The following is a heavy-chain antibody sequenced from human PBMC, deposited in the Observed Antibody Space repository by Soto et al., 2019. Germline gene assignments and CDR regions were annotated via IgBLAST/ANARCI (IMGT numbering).Heavy chain of an antibody. Sequence: SETLSLTCTVSGASINNNDYYWSWIRQTPGKGLEWIGYVYYSGSTDYIPSLKSRLSMSIDKSQNQFTLKLNSVTAADTATYYCARMSYFYDKWYFDLWGRGTLVTVSS. CDR1: GASINNNDYY. CDR2: VYYSGST. D-gene: IGHD3-22*01. J-gene: IGHJ2*01. CDR3: ARMSYFYDKWYFDL. V-gene: IGHV4-30-4*01.